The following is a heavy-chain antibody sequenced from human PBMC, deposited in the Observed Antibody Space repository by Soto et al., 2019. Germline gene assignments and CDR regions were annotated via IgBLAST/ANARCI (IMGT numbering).Heavy chain of an antibody. J-gene: IGHJ3*02. V-gene: IGHV4-61*01. CDR2: MSHSGGT. CDR3: ARVERGTVTTVVDAFDI. CDR1: GGFVSSGTYY. D-gene: IGHD1-1*01. Sequence: SETLSLTCAVYGGFVSSGTYYWSWIRQPPGKGLEWIGEMSHSGGTHFNPSLKSRVTISVDTSKNQFSLKMSSVTAADTALYYCARVERGTVTTVVDAFDIWGPGTMVTVSS.